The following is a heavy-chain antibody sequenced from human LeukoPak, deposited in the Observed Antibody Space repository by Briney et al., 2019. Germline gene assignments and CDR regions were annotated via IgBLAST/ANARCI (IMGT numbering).Heavy chain of an antibody. J-gene: IGHJ3*02. D-gene: IGHD2-21*02. CDR3: AGCGGDCYSDAFDI. CDR2: IYDGGST. Sequence: GGSLRLSCGASGFTVSSNYMGWVRQAPGKGLEWVSGIYDGGSTYYGDSVKGRFIISRDNAKNTLYVQMNSLRAEDTAMYYCAGCGGDCYSDAFDIWGQGTMVTVSS. CDR1: GFTVSSNY. V-gene: IGHV3-66*01.